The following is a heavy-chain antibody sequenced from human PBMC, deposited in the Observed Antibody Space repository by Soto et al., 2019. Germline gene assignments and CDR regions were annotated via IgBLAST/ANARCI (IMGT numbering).Heavy chain of an antibody. CDR1: GDSITSYY. J-gene: IGHJ6*02. V-gene: IGHV4-59*01. D-gene: IGHD3-22*01. CDR3: ARAPLYYENSGLLDPYYGMDV. CDR2: IYYTGST. Sequence: SETLSLTCSVSGDSITSYYWSWIRQPPGKGLEWIAYIYYTGSTNYNPSLKSRVTLSVDTSKNQFSLKLTSVTAADTAVYYCARAPLYYENSGLLDPYYGMDVWGQGTTVTVSS.